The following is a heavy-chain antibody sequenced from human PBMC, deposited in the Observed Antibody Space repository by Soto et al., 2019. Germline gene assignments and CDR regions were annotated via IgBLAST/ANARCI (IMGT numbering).Heavy chain of an antibody. CDR2: IYYSGST. CDR1: GGSISSYY. CDR3: ARGPGIAAAGPPWGMDV. D-gene: IGHD6-13*01. V-gene: IGHV4-59*01. J-gene: IGHJ6*02. Sequence: SETLSLTCTVSGGSISSYYWSWIRQPPGKGLEWIGYIYYSGSTNYNPSLKSRVAISVDTSKNQFSLKLSSVTAADTAVYYCARGPGIAAAGPPWGMDVWGQGTTVTAP.